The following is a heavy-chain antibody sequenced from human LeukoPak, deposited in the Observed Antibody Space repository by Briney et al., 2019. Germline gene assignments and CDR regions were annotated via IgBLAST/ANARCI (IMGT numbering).Heavy chain of an antibody. CDR3: AKGPDSSGYYYYVDY. V-gene: IGHV3-30*18. CDR2: ISYDGSDK. D-gene: IGHD3-22*01. J-gene: IGHJ4*02. Sequence: GGSLRLSCAASGFTFSSYDMIWVRQAPGKGLEWVAVISYDGSDKYYADSVKGRFTISRDNSKNTLYLQMNSLRAEDTAVYYCAKGPDSSGYYYYVDYWGRGTLVTVSS. CDR1: GFTFSSYD.